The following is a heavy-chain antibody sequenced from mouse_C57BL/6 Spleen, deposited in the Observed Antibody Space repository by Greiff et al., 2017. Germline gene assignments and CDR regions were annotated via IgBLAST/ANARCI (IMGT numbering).Heavy chain of an antibody. Sequence: EVHLVESGPGMVKPSQSLSLTCTVTGYSITSGYDWHWIRHFPGNKLEWMGYISYSGSTNYNPTLKSRISITHDTSKNHFFLKLNSVTTEDTATYYCASGDYSWFAYWGQGTLVTVSA. CDR3: ASGDYSWFAY. CDR1: GYSITSGYD. V-gene: IGHV3-1*01. J-gene: IGHJ3*01. D-gene: IGHD1-1*01. CDR2: ISYSGST.